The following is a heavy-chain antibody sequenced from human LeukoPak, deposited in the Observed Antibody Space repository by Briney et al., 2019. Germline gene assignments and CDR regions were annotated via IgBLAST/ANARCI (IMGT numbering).Heavy chain of an antibody. CDR3: AKRSGSYFIYYVDS. CDR2: TSGSAYNT. Sequence: GGSLRLSCAASGFTFSSYGMSWVRQAPGKGLEWVSTTSGSAYNTYYADSVKGRFTISRDNSANTLYLQMNSLRAEDTALYYCAKRSGSYFIYYVDSWGQGTLVTVSS. CDR1: GFTFSSYG. J-gene: IGHJ4*02. D-gene: IGHD1-26*01. V-gene: IGHV3-23*01.